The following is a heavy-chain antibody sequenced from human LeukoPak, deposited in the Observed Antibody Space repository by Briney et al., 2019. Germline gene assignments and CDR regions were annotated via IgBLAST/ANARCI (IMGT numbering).Heavy chain of an antibody. V-gene: IGHV1-3*01. Sequence: ASVKVSCKASGGTFSSYAMHWVRQAPGQRLEWMGWINAGNGNTKYSQKFQGRVTITRDTSASTAYMELSSLRSEDTAVYYCARLFPLIAARTKTNWFDPWGQGTLVTVSS. CDR3: ARLFPLIAARTKTNWFDP. D-gene: IGHD6-13*01. CDR1: GGTFSSYA. J-gene: IGHJ5*02. CDR2: INAGNGNT.